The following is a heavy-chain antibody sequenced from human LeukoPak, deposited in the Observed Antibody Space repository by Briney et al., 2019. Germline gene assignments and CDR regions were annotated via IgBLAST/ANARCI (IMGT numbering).Heavy chain of an antibody. J-gene: IGHJ4*02. CDR2: ISGSGGST. V-gene: IGHV3-23*01. D-gene: IGHD4-11*01. Sequence: GGSLRLSCAASGFTFSSYAMSWVRQAPGKGLEWVSAISGSGGSTYYADSVKGRFTISRDNSKNTLYLQMNSLRAEDTAVYYCAKGGTVTTFAFELDYWGQGTLVTVSS. CDR3: AKGGTVTTFAFELDY. CDR1: GFTFSSYA.